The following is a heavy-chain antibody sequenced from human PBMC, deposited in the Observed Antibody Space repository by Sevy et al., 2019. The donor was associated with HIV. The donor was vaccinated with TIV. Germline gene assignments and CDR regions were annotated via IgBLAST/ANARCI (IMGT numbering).Heavy chain of an antibody. CDR2: IHYSGRT. Sequence: SETLSLTCTVSGGSISSSSYYWGWIRKPPGKGLEWIGGIHYSGRTYYNPPLKSPVTISVVTSKNQFSLKLSSVTAAATAVYYCARRRGIAAAGTVLDYWRQGTLVTVSS. D-gene: IGHD6-25*01. V-gene: IGHV4-39*01. CDR3: ARRRGIAAAGTVLDY. CDR1: GGSISSSSYY. J-gene: IGHJ4*02.